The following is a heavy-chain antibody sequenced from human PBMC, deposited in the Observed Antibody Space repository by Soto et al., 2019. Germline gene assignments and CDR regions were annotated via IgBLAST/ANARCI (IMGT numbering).Heavy chain of an antibody. D-gene: IGHD4-4*01. CDR1: GYIFSDYG. J-gene: IGHJ3*02. CDR3: AQPVTSPDHLDI. CDR2: ISAYNGNT. V-gene: IGHV1-18*01. Sequence: QVQLVQSGAEVKKPGASVKVSCKSSGYIFSDYGITWVRQAPGQGLEWMGWISAYNGNTDYAQKFQDRFTLATHTSTSTAYLDMRSLRTTATPLFSGAQPVTSPDHLDIWGQGTMVTVSS.